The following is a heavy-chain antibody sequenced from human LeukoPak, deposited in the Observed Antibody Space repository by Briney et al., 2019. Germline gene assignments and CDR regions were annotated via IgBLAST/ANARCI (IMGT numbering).Heavy chain of an antibody. D-gene: IGHD3-3*01. CDR3: ARDVLRFLEWAGMDV. CDR1: GYTFTSYG. Sequence: GASVKVSCKASGYTFTSYGISWVRQAPGQGLERMGWISAYNGNTNYAQKLQGRVTMTTDTSTSTAYMELRSLRSDDTAVYYCARDVLRFLEWAGMDVWGQGTTVTVSS. J-gene: IGHJ6*02. CDR2: ISAYNGNT. V-gene: IGHV1-18*01.